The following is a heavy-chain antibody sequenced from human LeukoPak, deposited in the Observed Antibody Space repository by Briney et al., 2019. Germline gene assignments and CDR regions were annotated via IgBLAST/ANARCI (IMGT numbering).Heavy chain of an antibody. CDR3: ARVSDYYDSSGYLFY. CDR2: INPSGGST. D-gene: IGHD3-22*01. CDR1: GYTFTSYY. V-gene: IGHV1-46*01. J-gene: IGHJ4*02. Sequence: GASVKVSCKASGYTFTSYYMHWVRQAPGQGLEWMGIINPSGGSTSYAQKFQGGVTMTRDTSISTAYMELSRLRSDDTAVYYCARVSDYYDSSGYLFYWGQGTLVTVSS.